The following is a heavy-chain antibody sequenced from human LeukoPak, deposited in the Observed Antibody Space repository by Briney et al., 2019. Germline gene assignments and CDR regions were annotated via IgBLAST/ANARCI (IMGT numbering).Heavy chain of an antibody. D-gene: IGHD2-2*01. J-gene: IGHJ4*02. CDR2: IKQDGSEK. CDR3: ARGQLPGNY. V-gene: IGHV3-7*05. CDR1: GFTFSRDW. Sequence: GGSLRLSCAASGFTFSRDWMTWVRQAPGKGLEWVANIKQDGSEKYYVDSVKGRFTISRDNARNSLYLQMNSLRAEDTAVYHCARGQLPGNYWGQGTLVTVSS.